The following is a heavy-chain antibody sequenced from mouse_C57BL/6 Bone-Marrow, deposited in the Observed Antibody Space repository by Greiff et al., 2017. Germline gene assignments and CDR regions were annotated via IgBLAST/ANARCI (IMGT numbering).Heavy chain of an antibody. Sequence: EVQVVESGGGLVQSGRSLRLSCATSGFTFSDFYMEWVRQAPVKGLEWIAASRNKANAYTTEYSASVKGRFIVSRDTSQCILYLQMDGLSATDTAIYYCARAAGYYGSSADWYFDVWGTGTTVTVAS. CDR1: GFTFSDFY. V-gene: IGHV7-1*01. CDR3: ARAAGYYGSSADWYFDV. CDR2: SRNKANAYTT. J-gene: IGHJ1*03. D-gene: IGHD1-1*01.